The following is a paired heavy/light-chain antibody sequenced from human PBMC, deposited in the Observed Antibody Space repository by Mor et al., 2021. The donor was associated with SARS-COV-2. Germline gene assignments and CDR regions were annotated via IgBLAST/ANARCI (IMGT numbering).Heavy chain of an antibody. CDR3: ARGARQLLAF. Sequence: QLQLQETGPGLVKPSETLSLTCTVSGGSVSSSSSYWGWIRQPPGKGLEWIGSIYYSGNTYYNPSLKSRVIISVDTSKNQFSLTLSSVTAADTAVYYCARGARQLLAFWGQGILVTVSS. V-gene: IGHV4-39*07. CDR2: IYYSGNT. J-gene: IGHJ4*02. D-gene: IGHD1-1*01. CDR1: GGSVSSSSSY.
Light chain of an antibody. CDR2: AVS. CDR1: QGIGNS. Sequence: DIQMTQSPSSLSASVGDRVTITCRASQGIGNSLAWFQQKPGKAPKSLIYAVSTLQSGVPSKFSGSGYGTDFTLTISSLQPEDFATYYCQQYNDYPRTFGQGTKVEIK. J-gene: IGKJ1*01. CDR3: QQYNDYPRT. V-gene: IGKV1-16*02.